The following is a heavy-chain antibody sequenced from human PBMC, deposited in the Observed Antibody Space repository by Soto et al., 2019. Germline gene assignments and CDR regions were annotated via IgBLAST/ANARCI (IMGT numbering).Heavy chain of an antibody. CDR3: AKDKSNEELSVYSYNGLDV. CDR2: ISWNSGKI. Sequence: VQLVESGGGSVQPGRSLRLSCVDSGFTFDDHAMHWVRQDPGRGLEWVAGISWNSGKIAYADSVKGRFTISRDNAKSSLYLQMNSLSGDDSALYYCAKDKSNEELSVYSYNGLDVWGQGTAVTVSS. V-gene: IGHV3-9*01. D-gene: IGHD3-16*02. CDR1: GFTFDDHA. J-gene: IGHJ6*02.